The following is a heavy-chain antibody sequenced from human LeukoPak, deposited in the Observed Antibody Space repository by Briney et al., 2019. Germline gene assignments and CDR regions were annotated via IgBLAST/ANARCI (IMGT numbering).Heavy chain of an antibody. J-gene: IGHJ4*02. CDR1: NDSISSGDYY. CDR2: IFHRGGT. D-gene: IGHD2-15*01. V-gene: IGHV4-30-4*01. CDR3: IREILYCSGGSCYRGPFDN. Sequence: SETLSLTCTVSNDSISSGDYYWNWIRQPPGKGLEWIGYIFHRGGTSYNPSLKSRILFSVDTSQNQFSLKLNSVTAADTAVYYCIREILYCSGGSCYRGPFDNWGQGTLVTVSA.